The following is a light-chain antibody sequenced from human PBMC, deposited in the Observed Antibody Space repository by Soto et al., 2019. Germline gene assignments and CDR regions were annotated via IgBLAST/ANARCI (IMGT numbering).Light chain of an antibody. CDR2: DAS. Sequence: EIVLTQSPATLSLSPGERATLSCRASQSVSSYLAWYQQKPGQAPRLLIYDASNRATGIPARFSGSGSGTDFTLPISSLEPEDFAVYYCQQRSNGPSWTFCQGTQWEIK. CDR3: QQRSNGPSWT. J-gene: IGKJ1*01. CDR1: QSVSSY. V-gene: IGKV3-11*01.